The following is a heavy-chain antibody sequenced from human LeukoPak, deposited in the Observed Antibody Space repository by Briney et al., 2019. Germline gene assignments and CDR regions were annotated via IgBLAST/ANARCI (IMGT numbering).Heavy chain of an antibody. D-gene: IGHD3-10*01. CDR1: GYSFTSYW. CDR3: ARRSTYYYGSGSPETNWFDL. J-gene: IGHJ5*02. CDR2: IYPGDSDT. V-gene: IGHV5-51*01. Sequence: GESLKISCKGSGYSFTSYWIGWVRQMPGKGLEWMGIIYPGDSDTRYSPSFQGQVTISADKSISTAYLQWSSLKALDTAMYYCARRSTYYYGSGSPETNWFDLWGQGTLVTVSS.